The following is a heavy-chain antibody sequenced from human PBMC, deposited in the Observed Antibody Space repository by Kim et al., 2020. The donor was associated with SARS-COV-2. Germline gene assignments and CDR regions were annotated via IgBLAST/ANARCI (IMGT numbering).Heavy chain of an antibody. J-gene: IGHJ4*02. CDR1: GGSISSSSYY. CDR2: IYYSGST. V-gene: IGHV4-39*01. CDR3: ARPKQGVNYFDY. Sequence: SETLSLTCTVSGGSISSSSYYWGWIRQPPGKGLEWIGSIYYSGSTYYNPSLKSRVTISVDTSKNQFSLKLSSVTAADTAVYYCARPKQGVNYFDYWGQGTLVTVSS. D-gene: IGHD3-16*01.